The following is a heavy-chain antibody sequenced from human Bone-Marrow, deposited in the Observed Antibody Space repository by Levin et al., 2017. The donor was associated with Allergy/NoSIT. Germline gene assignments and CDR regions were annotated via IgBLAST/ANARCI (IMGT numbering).Heavy chain of an antibody. J-gene: IGHJ4*02. CDR1: GGSISSYY. CDR3: ARVLSKPNVFDY. D-gene: IGHD1-1*01. Sequence: SETLSLTCTVSGGSISSYYWSWIRQPPGKGLEWIGYIYYSGSTNYNPSLKSRVTISVDTSKNQFSLKLSSVTAADTAVYYCARVLSKPNVFDYWGQGTLVTVSS. V-gene: IGHV4-59*01. CDR2: IYYSGST.